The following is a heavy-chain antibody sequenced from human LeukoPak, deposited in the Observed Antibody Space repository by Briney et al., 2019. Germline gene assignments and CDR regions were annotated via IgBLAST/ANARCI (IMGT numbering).Heavy chain of an antibody. CDR2: ISYDGSNK. CDR3: ARVQSLAVAGEPPYFDY. D-gene: IGHD6-19*01. CDR1: GFTFSSYA. Sequence: GGSLRLSCAASGFTFSSYAMHWVRQAPGKGIEWVAVISYDGSNKYYADSVKGRFTISRDNSKNTLYLQMNSLRAEDTAVYYCARVQSLAVAGEPPYFDYWGQGTLVTVSS. J-gene: IGHJ4*02. V-gene: IGHV3-30*01.